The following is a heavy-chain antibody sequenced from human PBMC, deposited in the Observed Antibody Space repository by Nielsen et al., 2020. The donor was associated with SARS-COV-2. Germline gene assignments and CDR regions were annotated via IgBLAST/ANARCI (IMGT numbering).Heavy chain of an antibody. CDR2: ISYDGSNK. CDR1: GFTFSSYA. Sequence: LSLTRAASGFTFSSYAMHWVRQAPGKGLEWVAVISYDGSNKYYADSVKGRFTISRDNSKNTLYLQMNSLRAEDTAVYYCARDGSGWYIGYWGQGTLVTVSS. V-gene: IGHV3-30-3*01. D-gene: IGHD6-19*01. J-gene: IGHJ4*02. CDR3: ARDGSGWYIGY.